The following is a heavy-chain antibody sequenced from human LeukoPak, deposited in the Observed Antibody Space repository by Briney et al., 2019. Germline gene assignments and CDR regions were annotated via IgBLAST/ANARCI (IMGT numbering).Heavy chain of an antibody. CDR3: ARGRDKGDY. CDR1: GYTFINSG. Sequence: GASVTVSCKASGYTFINSGITWVRQAPGQGLEWMGWISAYNGNTDYAQKFQGRVTMTTDTSTTTVYMHLTSLSSDDTAVYYCARGRDKGDYWGQGTLVTVSS. V-gene: IGHV1-18*01. J-gene: IGHJ4*02. CDR2: ISAYNGNT.